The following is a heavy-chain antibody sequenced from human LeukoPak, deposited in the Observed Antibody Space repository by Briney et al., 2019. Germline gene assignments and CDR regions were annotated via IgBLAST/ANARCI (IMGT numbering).Heavy chain of an antibody. CDR3: ARDYKYAFDN. J-gene: IGHJ4*02. V-gene: IGHV3-48*01. CDR1: GFTFSAYS. D-gene: IGHD5-24*01. Sequence: GGSLRLSCAASGFTFSAYSMNWVRQAPGKGLEWISYIGIDSGNTDYADSVKGRFTISGDKAKNSLYLQMNSLRVEDTAVYYCARDYKYAFDNWGQGTLVTVSS. CDR2: IGIDSGNT.